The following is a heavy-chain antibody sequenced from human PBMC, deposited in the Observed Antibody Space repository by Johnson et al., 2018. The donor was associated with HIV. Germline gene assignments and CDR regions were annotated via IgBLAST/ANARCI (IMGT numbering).Heavy chain of an antibody. Sequence: EVQLVESGGGVARPGGSLRLSCAASGFTFDDYGMSWVRQAPGKGLEWVSGIDWSGGRTGYADSVKGRFTISRDNAKKLLYLQMYSRRAEDTAFYYCARRGITIVADAFDIWGQGTMVTVSS. D-gene: IGHD3-10*01. CDR3: ARRGITIVADAFDI. V-gene: IGHV3-20*04. CDR2: IDWSGGRT. CDR1: GFTFDDYG. J-gene: IGHJ3*02.